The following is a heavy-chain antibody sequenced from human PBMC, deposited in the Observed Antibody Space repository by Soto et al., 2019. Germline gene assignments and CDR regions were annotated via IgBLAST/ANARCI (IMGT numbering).Heavy chain of an antibody. D-gene: IGHD5-12*01. CDR3: AREASGYDF. CDR2: IIPVFGRP. V-gene: IGHV1-69*13. J-gene: IGHJ1*01. Sequence: SVKVSGKASGGTFSSFGISWVRQAPGQGLEWMGGIIPVFGRPNYAQRFRGRLTITADESTNTSYMELIDLTSEDTAVYYCAREASGYDFWGQGTQVTVSS. CDR1: GGTFSSFG.